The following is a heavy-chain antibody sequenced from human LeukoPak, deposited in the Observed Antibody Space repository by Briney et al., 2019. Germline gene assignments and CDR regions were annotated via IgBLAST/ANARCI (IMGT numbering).Heavy chain of an antibody. CDR3: AVVAALDYYFDY. J-gene: IGHJ4*02. CDR1: GGTFSSYA. Sequence: ASVKVSCKASGGTFSSYAISWVRQAPGQGLEWMGGIIPIFGTANYAQKFQGRVTITADESTSTAYMELSSLRSEDTAVYYCAVVAALDYYFDYWGQGTLVTVSS. CDR2: IIPIFGTA. D-gene: IGHD2-15*01. V-gene: IGHV1-69*13.